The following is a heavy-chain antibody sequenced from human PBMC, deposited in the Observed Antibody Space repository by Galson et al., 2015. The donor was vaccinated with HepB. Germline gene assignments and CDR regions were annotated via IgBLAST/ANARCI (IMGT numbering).Heavy chain of an antibody. Sequence: SVQVSCEGSGYDCSRSGLSWVQQASVDPVDRLGWLTAYDTSPNYTPKFLGRVTMTTQTSTGIAYLEVRSLTSDDTAVYYCAGDSRLELHLKNYFSVGMDIGGQGTAVTVS. J-gene: IGHJ6*02. V-gene: IGHV1-18*01. CDR2: LTAYDTSP. D-gene: IGHD5-24*01. CDR1: GYDCSRSG. CDR3: AGDSRLELHLKNYFSVGMDI.